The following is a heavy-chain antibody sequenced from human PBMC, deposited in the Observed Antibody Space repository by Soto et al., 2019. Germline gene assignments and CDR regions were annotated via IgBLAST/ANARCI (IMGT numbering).Heavy chain of an antibody. CDR1: GFTFSSYS. CDR2: ISSSSSYI. J-gene: IGHJ6*02. Sequence: EVQLVESGGGLVKPGGSLRLSCAASGFTFSSYSMNWVRQAPGKGLEWVSSISSSSSYIYYADAVKGRFTISRENAKNSLYLQMNSLRAEDTAVYYCARIGGGGHYYYYGMDVWGQGTTVTVSS. CDR3: ARIGGGGHYYYYGMDV. V-gene: IGHV3-21*01. D-gene: IGHD3-3*01.